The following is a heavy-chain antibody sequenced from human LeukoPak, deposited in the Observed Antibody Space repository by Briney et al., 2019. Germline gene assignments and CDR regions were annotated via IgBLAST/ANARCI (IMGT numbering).Heavy chain of an antibody. Sequence: PGGSLRLSCAASGFTFSSYAMHWVRQAPGKGLEWVAVISHDGSNKYYADSVKGRFTISRDNSKNTLYLQMNSLRAEDTAVYYCARDIGPQKPAFDYWGQGTLVTVSS. J-gene: IGHJ4*02. D-gene: IGHD3-10*01. CDR3: ARDIGPQKPAFDY. CDR2: ISHDGSNK. CDR1: GFTFSSYA. V-gene: IGHV3-30*04.